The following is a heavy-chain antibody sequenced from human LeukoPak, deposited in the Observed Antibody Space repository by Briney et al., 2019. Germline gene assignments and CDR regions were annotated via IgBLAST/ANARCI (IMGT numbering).Heavy chain of an antibody. J-gene: IGHJ2*01. D-gene: IGHD1-20*01. CDR3: ARPNWNYWHFDV. CDR1: GDSISSYH. V-gene: IGHV4-59*07. Sequence: SVTLSLTCTISGDSISSYHWSWTPKPPEKGLEWLGYFYCTGRTSYNPALESRVSISVDMSKNQFSLKVSSVTAADTAVYYCARPNWNYWHFDVWGRGTLVTVSS. CDR2: FYCTGRT.